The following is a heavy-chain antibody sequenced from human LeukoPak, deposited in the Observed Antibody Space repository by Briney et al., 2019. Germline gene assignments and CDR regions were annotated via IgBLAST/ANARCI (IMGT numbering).Heavy chain of an antibody. Sequence: PGGSLRLSCAASGFTFSSYAMHWVRQAPGKGLEWVAVISYDGSNKYYADSVKGRFTISRDNSKNTLYLQMNSLRAEDTAVYYCARDPSGAAGTYYFDYWGQGTLVTVSS. D-gene: IGHD6-13*01. V-gene: IGHV3-30-3*01. CDR1: GFTFSSYA. CDR3: ARDPSGAAGTYYFDY. CDR2: ISYDGSNK. J-gene: IGHJ4*02.